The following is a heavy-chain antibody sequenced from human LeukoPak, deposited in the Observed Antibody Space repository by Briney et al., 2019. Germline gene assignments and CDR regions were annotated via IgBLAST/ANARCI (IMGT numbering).Heavy chain of an antibody. D-gene: IGHD1-26*01. CDR3: ARGGLSGSLYPFDY. CDR2: ISYDGSNK. CDR1: GFTFSSYA. Sequence: GGSLRLSCAASGFTFSSYAMHWVRQAPGKGLEWVAVISYDGSNKYYADSVKGRFTISRDNSRNTLYLQMNSLRAEDTAVYYCARGGLSGSLYPFDYWGQGTLVTVS. V-gene: IGHV3-30*01. J-gene: IGHJ4*02.